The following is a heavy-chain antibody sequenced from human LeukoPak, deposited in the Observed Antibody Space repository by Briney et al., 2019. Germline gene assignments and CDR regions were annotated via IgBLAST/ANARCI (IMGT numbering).Heavy chain of an antibody. Sequence: PSETLSLTCTVSGGSITSYYGSWIRQPPGKGLEGIGRISTSGNTNYNPSLKSRLTMSVDTSKNQFSLKLSSVTAADTAVYYCARDSYIYSYGENKFDYWGQGPLVTVSS. CDR1: GGSITSYY. CDR2: ISTSGNT. CDR3: ARDSYIYSYGENKFDY. D-gene: IGHD5-18*01. J-gene: IGHJ4*02. V-gene: IGHV4-4*07.